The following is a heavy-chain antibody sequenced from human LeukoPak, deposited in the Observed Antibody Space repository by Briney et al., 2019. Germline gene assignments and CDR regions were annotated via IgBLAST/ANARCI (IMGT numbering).Heavy chain of an antibody. D-gene: IGHD5-12*01. J-gene: IGHJ4*02. Sequence: SVKVSCKGSGGTFSSYAISWVRQAPGQGLEWMGGIIPIFGTANYAQKFQGRVTITADESTSTAYMELSSLRSEDTAVYYCARDLDIVAPLGYWGQGTLVTVSS. V-gene: IGHV1-69*01. CDR1: GGTFSSYA. CDR3: ARDLDIVAPLGY. CDR2: IIPIFGTA.